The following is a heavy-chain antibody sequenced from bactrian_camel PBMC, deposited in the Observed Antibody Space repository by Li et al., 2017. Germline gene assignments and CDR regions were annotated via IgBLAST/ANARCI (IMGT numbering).Heavy chain of an antibody. CDR1: GYSYRSFC. J-gene: IGHJ4*01. CDR2: VDMDGSV. Sequence: HVQLVESGGGSVQTGGSLRLSCVVSGYSYRSFCMGWFRQVPGKEREGVAFVDMDGSVDYLDSVKGRFTISRDNAQNTLILQMNNLKPEDTAMYYCAASDRSLIRLDRWEGPNWKYWGQGTQVTVS. CDR3: AASDRSLIRLDRWEGPNWKY. V-gene: IGHV3S57*01. D-gene: IGHD1*01.